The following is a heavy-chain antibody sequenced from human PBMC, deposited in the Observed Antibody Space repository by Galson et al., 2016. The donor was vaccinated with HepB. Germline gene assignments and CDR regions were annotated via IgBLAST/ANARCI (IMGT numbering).Heavy chain of an antibody. CDR3: AKGSGGNVSAAGPDY. Sequence: SLRLSCAASGFTFSSYAMTWVRQAPGKGLEWVSAISGGDATYYADPVKGRFTISRDNSKNTLYLQMNSLRAEDPAVYYCAKGSGGNVSAAGPDYWGQGTLVTLSS. CDR1: GFTFSSYA. D-gene: IGHD6-13*01. CDR2: ISGGDAT. V-gene: IGHV3-23*01. J-gene: IGHJ4*02.